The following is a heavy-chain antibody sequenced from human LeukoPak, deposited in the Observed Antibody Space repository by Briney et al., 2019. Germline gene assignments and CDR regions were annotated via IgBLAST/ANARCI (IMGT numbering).Heavy chain of an antibody. Sequence: ASVKVSCKASGYTFTSYYMHWVRQAPGQGLEWMGIINPSGGSTSYAQKFQGRVTMTRDTSTSTVYMELSSLRSEDTAVYYCARDQYYYDSSGYHDYWGQGTLVTVSS. J-gene: IGHJ4*02. D-gene: IGHD3-22*01. V-gene: IGHV1-46*01. CDR3: ARDQYYYDSSGYHDY. CDR2: INPSGGST. CDR1: GYTFTSYY.